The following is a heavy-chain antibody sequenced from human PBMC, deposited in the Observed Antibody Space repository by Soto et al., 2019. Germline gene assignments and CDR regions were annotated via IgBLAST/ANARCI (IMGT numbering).Heavy chain of an antibody. J-gene: IGHJ5*02. D-gene: IGHD6-19*01. V-gene: IGHV4-4*02. CDR3: ARGRGRYSSGWSWFDP. Sequence: SETLSLTCGVSGGTIRSPDWWTWVRQPPWKGLEWIGEIFQSGSTNYTPSLESRVTISVDKSKNQFSLTLTSVTAADTAVYFCARGRGRYSSGWSWFDPWGQGILVTVSS. CDR2: IFQSGST. CDR1: GGTIRSPDW.